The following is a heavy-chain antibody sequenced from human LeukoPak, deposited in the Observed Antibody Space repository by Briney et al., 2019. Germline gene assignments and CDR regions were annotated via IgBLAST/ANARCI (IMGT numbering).Heavy chain of an antibody. CDR2: IYYSGST. D-gene: IGHD6-13*01. V-gene: IGHV4-39*07. Sequence: PSETLSLTCTVSGGSISSSSFYWGWIRQPPGKGLEWIGSIYYSGSTYYNPSLKSRVTISVDTSKNQFSLKLSSVTAADTAVYYCARGIAAAGTPSGNWFDPWGQGTLVTVSS. CDR3: ARGIAAAGTPSGNWFDP. J-gene: IGHJ5*02. CDR1: GGSISSSSFY.